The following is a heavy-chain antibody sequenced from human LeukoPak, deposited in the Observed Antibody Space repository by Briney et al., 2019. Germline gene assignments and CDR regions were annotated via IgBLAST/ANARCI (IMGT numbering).Heavy chain of an antibody. CDR3: ARDYYDSSGYYGRGGYYYMDV. CDR1: GGSISSYY. D-gene: IGHD3-22*01. J-gene: IGHJ6*03. V-gene: IGHV4-4*07. Sequence: SETLSLTCTVSGGSISSYYWSWIRQPAGKGLEWIGRIYTSGSTNHNPSLKSRVTISVDKSKNQLSLKLSSVTAADTAVYYCARDYYDSSGYYGRGGYYYMDVWGKGTTVAVSS. CDR2: IYTSGST.